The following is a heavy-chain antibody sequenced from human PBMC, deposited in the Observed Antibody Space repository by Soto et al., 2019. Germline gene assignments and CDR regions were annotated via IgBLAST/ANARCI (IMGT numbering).Heavy chain of an antibody. J-gene: IGHJ5*02. CDR1: GYRFTTYW. V-gene: IGHV5-51*01. Sequence: PGESLKISCKGSGYRFTTYWIGWVRQMSGKGLEWMGIIYPGDSDTRYSPSFQGQVIISVDKSISTAYLQWSSLKASDTAMYYCARLPGYCSGDSCYSFNWFDPWGQGTLVTVSS. CDR3: ARLPGYCSGDSCYSFNWFDP. CDR2: IYPGDSDT. D-gene: IGHD2-15*01.